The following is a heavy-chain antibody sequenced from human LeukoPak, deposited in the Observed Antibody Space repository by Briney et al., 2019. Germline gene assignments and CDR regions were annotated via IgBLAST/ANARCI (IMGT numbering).Heavy chain of an antibody. CDR3: AKDSYYDILTGGDWFDP. CDR2: ISGSGGST. J-gene: IGHJ5*02. V-gene: IGHV3-23*01. D-gene: IGHD3-9*01. CDR1: GFTFSSYA. Sequence: GGSLRLSCAASGFTFSSYAMSWVRQAPGKGLEWVSAISGSGGSTYYADSVKGRFTISRDNSKNTLYLQMNSLRAEDTAVYYCAKDSYYDILTGGDWFDPWGQGTLVTVSS.